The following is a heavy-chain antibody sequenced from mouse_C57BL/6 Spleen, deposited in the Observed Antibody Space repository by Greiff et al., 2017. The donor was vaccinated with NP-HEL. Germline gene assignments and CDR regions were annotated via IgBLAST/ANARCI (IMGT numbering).Heavy chain of an antibody. J-gene: IGHJ3*01. CDR2: INPYNGGT. V-gene: IGHV1-19*01. Sequence: VQLQQSGPVLVKPGASVKMSCKASGYTFTDYYMNWVKQSHGKSLEWIGVINPYNGGTSYNQKFKGKATLTVDKSSSTAYMELNSLTSEDSAVYYCARGGGIYYGYDAWFAYWGQGTLVTVSA. CDR3: ARGGGIYYGYDAWFAY. D-gene: IGHD2-2*01. CDR1: GYTFTDYY.